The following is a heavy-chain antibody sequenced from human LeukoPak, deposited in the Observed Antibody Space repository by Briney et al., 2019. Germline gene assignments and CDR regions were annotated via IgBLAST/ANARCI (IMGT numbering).Heavy chain of an antibody. J-gene: IGHJ4*02. CDR2: IIPIFGTA. CDR3: ARARAARIVGATPYFDY. D-gene: IGHD1-26*01. V-gene: IGHV1-69*05. CDR1: GGTFSSYA. Sequence: SVKVSCKASGGTFSSYAISWVRQAPGQGLEWMGGIIPIFGTANYAQKFQGRVTMTRDTSISTAYMELSRLRSDDTAVYYCARARAARIVGATPYFDYWGQGTLVTVSS.